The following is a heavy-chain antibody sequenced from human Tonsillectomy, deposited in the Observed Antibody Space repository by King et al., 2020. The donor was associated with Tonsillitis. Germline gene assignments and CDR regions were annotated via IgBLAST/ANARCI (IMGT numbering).Heavy chain of an antibody. D-gene: IGHD1-1*01. CDR2: IWYDGNNK. CDR3: AREALEFGYYMDV. V-gene: IGHV3-33*08. CDR1: GFIFSTYG. J-gene: IGHJ6*03. Sequence: VQLVESGGGVVQSGRSLRLSCAGSGFIFSTYGMHWVRQAPGKGLEWVAVIWYDGNNKYYAESVKGRFTISRDNSKNTLSLQMNSLRAEDTGVYYCAREALEFGYYMDVWGKGTTVTVSS.